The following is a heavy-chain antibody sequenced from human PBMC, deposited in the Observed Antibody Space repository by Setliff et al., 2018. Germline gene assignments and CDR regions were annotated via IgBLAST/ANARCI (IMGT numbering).Heavy chain of an antibody. CDR1: GYTFSDYG. V-gene: IGHV1-18*01. CDR3: SRLVRYCTTTTCQRASGAEL. D-gene: IGHD2-8*01. Sequence: ASVKVSCKASGYTFSDYGVSWVRQAPGPGLEWIGWISHHTGKALDAPQFQGRVTMTTDTSKNTAYIELKSLRSDDTDVYYCSRLVRYCTTTTCQRASGAELWGQGTLVTGS. J-gene: IGHJ4*02. CDR2: ISHHTGKA.